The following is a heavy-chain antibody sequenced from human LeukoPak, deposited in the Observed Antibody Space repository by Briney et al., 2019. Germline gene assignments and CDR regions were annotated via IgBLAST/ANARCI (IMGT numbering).Heavy chain of an antibody. CDR3: ARGRWLVF. CDR2: INHSGST. Sequence: PSETLSLTCAVYGGSFSGYYWSWIRQPPGKGLEWIGEINHSGSTNYNPSLKSRVTMSVDTSKNQFSLKLSSVTAADTAVYYCARGRWLVFRGQGTLVTVSS. D-gene: IGHD6-19*01. J-gene: IGHJ4*02. CDR1: GGSFSGYY. V-gene: IGHV4-34*01.